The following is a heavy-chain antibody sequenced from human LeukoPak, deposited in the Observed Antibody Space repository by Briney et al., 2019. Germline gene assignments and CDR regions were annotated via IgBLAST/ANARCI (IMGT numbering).Heavy chain of an antibody. CDR3: ATDGGTLDAFDI. CDR2: ISAYNANR. CDR1: GYTFTNYG. J-gene: IGHJ3*02. V-gene: IGHV1-18*01. Sequence: ASVKLSCTASGYTFTNYGITWVRQAPGQGLEWMAWISAYNANRNYAQRLQGRVTISRDTSTSTVYMEMSSLRSDDTAVYYCATDGGTLDAFDIWGPGTMVTVSS.